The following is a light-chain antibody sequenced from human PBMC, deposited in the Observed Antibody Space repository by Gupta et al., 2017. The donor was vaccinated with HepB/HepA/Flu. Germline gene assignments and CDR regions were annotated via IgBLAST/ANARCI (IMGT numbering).Light chain of an antibody. Sequence: EIVLTQSRGTLSLSPGERATLSCRASQSVSSSYLAWYQQKPGQAPRLLIYGASSRATGIPDRFSGSGSGTDFTLTINRLEPEDFAVYYCQQYGSSPPTFGQGTKVEIK. CDR3: QQYGSSPPT. J-gene: IGKJ1*01. CDR2: GAS. V-gene: IGKV3-20*01. CDR1: QSVSSSY.